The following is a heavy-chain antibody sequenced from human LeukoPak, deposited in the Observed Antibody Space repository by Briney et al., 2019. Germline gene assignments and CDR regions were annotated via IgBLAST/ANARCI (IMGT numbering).Heavy chain of an antibody. CDR1: GYTFTGYY. J-gene: IGHJ4*02. D-gene: IGHD6-19*01. CDR2: INPNSGGT. CDR3: ARVSSSGWDQIDY. V-gene: IGHV1-2*02. Sequence: ASVKVSCKASGYTFTGYYMHWVRQAPGQGLEWMGWINPNSGGTNYAQKFQGRVTMTRDTSISTAYMELSRLRSDDTAVYYCARVSSSGWDQIDYWGQGTLVTVSS.